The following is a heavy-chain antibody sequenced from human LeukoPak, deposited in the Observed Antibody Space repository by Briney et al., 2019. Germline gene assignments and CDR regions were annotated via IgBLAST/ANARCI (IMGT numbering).Heavy chain of an antibody. CDR2: ISYDGSNK. CDR1: GFTFSSYG. J-gene: IGHJ6*03. V-gene: IGHV3-30*03. CDR3: ARGIVLMVYAIPDYYYYMDV. Sequence: PGGSLRLSCAASGFTFSSYGMHWVRQAPGKGLEWVAVISYDGSNKYYADSVKGRFTISRDNSKNTLYLQMNSLRAEDTAVYYCARGIVLMVYAIPDYYYYMDVWGKGTTVTVSS. D-gene: IGHD2-8*01.